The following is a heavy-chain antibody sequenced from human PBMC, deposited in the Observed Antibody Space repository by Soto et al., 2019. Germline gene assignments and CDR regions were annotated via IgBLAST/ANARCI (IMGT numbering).Heavy chain of an antibody. CDR2: ISSSSSYT. D-gene: IGHD3-10*01. J-gene: IGHJ4*02. V-gene: IGHV3-11*05. Sequence: GGSLRLSCAASGFTFSDYYMSWIRQAPGKGLEWVSYISSSSSYTNYADSVKGRFTISRDNAKNSLYLQMNSLRAEDTAVYYCARDARGDEAPMDYWGQGTLVTVSS. CDR1: GFTFSDYY. CDR3: ARDARGDEAPMDY.